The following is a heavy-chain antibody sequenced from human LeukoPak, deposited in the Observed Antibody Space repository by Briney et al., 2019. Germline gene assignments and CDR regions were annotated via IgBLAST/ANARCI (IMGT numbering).Heavy chain of an antibody. Sequence: PGGSLRLSCAASGFTVSSYWMSWVRQAPGKGLEWVANVKQDGSEKYHVDSVKGRFTISRDNAKNSLYLQMNSLRVEDTAVYYCTTDETPLPRPESDWGQGTLVTVSS. J-gene: IGHJ4*02. CDR3: TTDETPLPRPESD. CDR2: VKQDGSEK. V-gene: IGHV3-7*01. CDR1: GFTVSSYW.